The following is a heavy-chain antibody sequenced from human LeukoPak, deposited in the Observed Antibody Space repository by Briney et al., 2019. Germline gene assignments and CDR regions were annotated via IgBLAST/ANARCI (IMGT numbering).Heavy chain of an antibody. V-gene: IGHV1-69*13. J-gene: IGHJ6*02. CDR2: IIPIFGTA. D-gene: IGHD3-22*01. CDR1: GGTFSSYA. CDR3: ARKLDYYDSSGTLYYYYGMDV. Sequence: SVKVSCKASGGTFSSYAISWVRQAPRQGLEWMGGIIPIFGTANYAQKFQGRVTITADESTSTAYMELSSLRSEDTAVYYCARKLDYYDSSGTLYYYYGMDVWGQGTTVTVSS.